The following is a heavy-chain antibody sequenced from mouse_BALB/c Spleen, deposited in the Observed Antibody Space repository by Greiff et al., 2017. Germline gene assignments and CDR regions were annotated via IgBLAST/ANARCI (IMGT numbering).Heavy chain of an antibody. CDR3: ARCGLLRYFDV. D-gene: IGHD1-1*01. V-gene: IGHV1-9*01. CDR2: ILPGSGST. Sequence: QVQLKESGAELMKPGASVKISCKATGYTFSSYWIEWVKQRPGHGLEWIGEILPGSGSTNYNEKFKGKATFTADTSSNTAYMQLSSLTSEDSAVYYCARCGLLRYFDVWGAGTTVTVSS. J-gene: IGHJ1*01. CDR1: GYTFSSYW.